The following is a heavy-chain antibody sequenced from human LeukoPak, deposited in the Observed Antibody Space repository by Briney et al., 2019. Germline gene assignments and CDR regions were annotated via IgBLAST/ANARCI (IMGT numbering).Heavy chain of an antibody. D-gene: IGHD3-10*01. CDR1: GSSINTYC. CDR3: VGVLRPMASQYYFDY. Sequence: SETLSLTCTVSGSSINTYCRRWVRQPPGKGLEWIGYIYYSGTTSYNASLKTRVTISIHTSKNQFSLKLSSVTAADTAVYYCVGVLRPMASQYYFDYWGQGTLVTVSS. J-gene: IGHJ4*02. V-gene: IGHV4-59*01. CDR2: IYYSGTT.